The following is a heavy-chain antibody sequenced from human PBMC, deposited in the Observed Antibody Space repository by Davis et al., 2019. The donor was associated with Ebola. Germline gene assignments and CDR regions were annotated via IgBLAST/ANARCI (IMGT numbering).Heavy chain of an antibody. CDR2: IGTAGDT. D-gene: IGHD3-16*02. V-gene: IGHV3-13*01. Sequence: GESLKISCAASGFTFSSYDMHWVRQATGKGLEWVSAIGTAGDTYYPGSVKGRFTISRENATNSLYLQMNPLRAEDTAVYYCTKDRGIGGVIIAAFEIWGQGTMVTVSS. CDR3: TKDRGIGGVIIAAFEI. CDR1: GFTFSSYD. J-gene: IGHJ3*02.